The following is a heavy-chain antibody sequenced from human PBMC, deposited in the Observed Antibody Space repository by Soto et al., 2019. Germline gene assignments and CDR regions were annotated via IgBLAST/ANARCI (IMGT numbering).Heavy chain of an antibody. CDR3: ARESSSWSYFDY. CDR1: GGSISSGDYY. Sequence: PSETLSLTCTVSGGSISSGDYYWSWIRQPPGKGLEWIGYIYYSGSTYYNPSLKSRVTISVDTSKNQFSLKLSSVTAADTAVYYCARESSSWSYFDYWGQGTLVTVSS. D-gene: IGHD6-13*01. CDR2: IYYSGST. V-gene: IGHV4-30-4*01. J-gene: IGHJ4*02.